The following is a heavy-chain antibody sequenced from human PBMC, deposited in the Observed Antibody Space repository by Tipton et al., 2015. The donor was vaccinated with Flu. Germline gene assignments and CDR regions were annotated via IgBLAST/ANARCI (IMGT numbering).Heavy chain of an antibody. Sequence: TLSLTCTVSGGSLSSFYWTWIRQPAGKGLEWIGRIYTSGITKYNPSLKSRVTMSVDTSKNQFSLSLSSVTAADTAVCYWARGSGSGTFVIFDYWGQGTLVAVSS. CDR3: ARGSGSGTFVIFDY. CDR2: IYTSGIT. J-gene: IGHJ4*02. CDR1: GGSLSSFY. V-gene: IGHV4-4*07. D-gene: IGHD3-10*01.